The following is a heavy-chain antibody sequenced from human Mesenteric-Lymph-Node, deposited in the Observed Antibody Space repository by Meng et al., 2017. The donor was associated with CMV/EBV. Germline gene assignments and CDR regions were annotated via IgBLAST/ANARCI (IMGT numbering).Heavy chain of an antibody. CDR2: IRNDGSNG. D-gene: IGHD2-2*01. J-gene: IGHJ6*02. CDR1: GFGRTIHDIFSTDG. Sequence: GESLKISCVASGFGRTIHDIFSTDGMHWVRQGPDKGLEWVAFIRNDGSNGYYADSVKGRFTISRDNSKNTLYLQMNSLRAEDTAVYYCAKDQALVNRYCSSTSCHYYYYGMDVWGQGTTVTVSS. V-gene: IGHV3-30*02. CDR3: AKDQALVNRYCSSTSCHYYYYGMDV.